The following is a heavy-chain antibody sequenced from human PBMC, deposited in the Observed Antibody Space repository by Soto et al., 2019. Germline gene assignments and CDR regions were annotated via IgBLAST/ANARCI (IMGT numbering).Heavy chain of an antibody. V-gene: IGHV1-46*01. D-gene: IGHD3-10*01. CDR1: GYTFTSYY. Sequence: ASVKVSCKASGYTFTSYYMHWVRQAHGQGLEWMGIINPSGGSTSYAQKFQGRVTMTRDTSTSTVYMELSSLRSEDTAVYYCARGSKWFGELLDNYYYYGMDAWGQGTTVTVSS. J-gene: IGHJ6*02. CDR3: ARGSKWFGELLDNYYYYGMDA. CDR2: INPSGGST.